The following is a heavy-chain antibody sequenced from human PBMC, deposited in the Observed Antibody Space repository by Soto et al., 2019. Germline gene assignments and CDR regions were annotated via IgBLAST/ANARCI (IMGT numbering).Heavy chain of an antibody. J-gene: IGHJ4*02. V-gene: IGHV3-30-3*01. CDR2: ISYDGSNK. CDR3: ARADAYYYDSSGYYYFDY. D-gene: IGHD3-22*01. Sequence: QVQLVESGGGVVQPGRSLRLSCAASGFTFSSYAMHWVRQAPGKGLEWVAVISYDGSNKYYADSVKGRFTIPRDNSKNTLYLQMNSLRAEDTAVYYCARADAYYYDSSGYYYFDYWGQGTLVTVSS. CDR1: GFTFSSYA.